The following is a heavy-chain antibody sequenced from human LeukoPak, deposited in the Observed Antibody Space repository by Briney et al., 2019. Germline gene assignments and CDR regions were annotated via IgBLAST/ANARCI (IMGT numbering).Heavy chain of an antibody. CDR3: ARSMVRGGYAFDI. CDR1: GFTFSSYS. J-gene: IGHJ3*02. Sequence: PGGSLRLSCAASGFTFSSYSMNWVRQAPGKGLEWVSYISSSSSTIYYADSVKGRFTISRDNAKNSLYLQMKSLRDEDTAVYYCARSMVRGGYAFDIWGQGTMVTVSS. D-gene: IGHD3-10*01. V-gene: IGHV3-48*02. CDR2: ISSSSSTI.